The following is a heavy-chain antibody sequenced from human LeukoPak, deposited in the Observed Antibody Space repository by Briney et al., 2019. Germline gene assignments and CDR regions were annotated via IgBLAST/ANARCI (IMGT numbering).Heavy chain of an antibody. D-gene: IGHD2-15*01. CDR1: GYTFTGYY. J-gene: IGHJ4*02. CDR3: AREGERYCSGGSCPTPPDY. Sequence: ASVKVSCKASGYTFTGYYIHWVRQAPGQGLEWMGWINPNSGGTNYAQKFQGRVTMTRDTSISTAYMELSRLRSDDTAVDYCAREGERYCSGGSCPTPPDYWGQGTLVTVSS. CDR2: INPNSGGT. V-gene: IGHV1-2*02.